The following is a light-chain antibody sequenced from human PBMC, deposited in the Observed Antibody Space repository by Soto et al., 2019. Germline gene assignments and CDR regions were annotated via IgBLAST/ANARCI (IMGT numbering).Light chain of an antibody. CDR2: EVS. CDR3: SSYTSSILGV. J-gene: IGLJ3*02. CDR1: SSDVGGYNY. Sequence: QSVLTQPASVSGSPGQSITISCTGTSSDVGGYNYVSWYQQHPGKAPKLMIYEVSNRTSGVSNRFSGSKSGNTASLTISGLQAEDEADYYCSSYTSSILGVLGVGTKLTVL. V-gene: IGLV2-14*01.